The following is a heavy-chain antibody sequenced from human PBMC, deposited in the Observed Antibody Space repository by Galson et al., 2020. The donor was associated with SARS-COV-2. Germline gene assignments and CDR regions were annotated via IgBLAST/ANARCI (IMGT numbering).Heavy chain of an antibody. CDR1: GYTFTSYG. CDR2: ISAYNGNT. J-gene: IGHJ5*02. V-gene: IGHV1-18*01. Sequence: ASVKVSCKASGYTFTSYGISWVRQAPGQGLEWMGWISAYNGNTNYAQKLQGRVTMTTDTSTSTAYMELRSLRSDDTAVYYCARDAEDQVVVAATQGWFDPWGQGTLVTVSS. CDR3: ARDAEDQVVVAATQGWFDP. D-gene: IGHD2-15*01.